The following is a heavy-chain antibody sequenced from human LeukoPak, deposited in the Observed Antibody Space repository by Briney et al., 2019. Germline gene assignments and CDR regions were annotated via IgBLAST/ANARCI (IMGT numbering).Heavy chain of an antibody. CDR1: GGSISSGGYS. CDR2: IYHSGST. CDR3: ARAPTYYYDSSGYYYVDYFDY. D-gene: IGHD3-22*01. Sequence: PSQTLSLTRAVSGGSISSGGYSWSWIRQPPGKGLEWIGYIYHSGSTYYNPSLKSRVTISVDRSKNQFSLKLSSVTAADTAVYYCARAPTYYYDSSGYYYVDYFDYWGQGTLVTVSS. V-gene: IGHV4-30-2*01. J-gene: IGHJ4*02.